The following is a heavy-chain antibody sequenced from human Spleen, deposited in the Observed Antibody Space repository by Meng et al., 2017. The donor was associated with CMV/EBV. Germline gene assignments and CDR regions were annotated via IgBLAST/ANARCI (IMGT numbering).Heavy chain of an antibody. D-gene: IGHD6-13*01. CDR2: INQDGSQK. Sequence: GESLKISCAASGFTFSSHWMTWVRQAPGKGLEWVANINQDGSQKNYVHSVKGRFTISRDNAKNSLFLQMNSLRAEDTAVYYCARVAAAGRGMDVWGPGTTVTVSS. J-gene: IGHJ6*02. V-gene: IGHV3-7*04. CDR1: GFTFSSHW. CDR3: ARVAAAGRGMDV.